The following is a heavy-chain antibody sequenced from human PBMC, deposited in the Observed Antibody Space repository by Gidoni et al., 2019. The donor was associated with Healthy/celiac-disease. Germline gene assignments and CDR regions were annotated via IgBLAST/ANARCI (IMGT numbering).Heavy chain of an antibody. CDR3: TRLGLGENY. J-gene: IGHJ4*02. CDR2: IYYRGCT. D-gene: IGHD3-16*01. Sequence: QVQLQESGPGLVKPPETLSLTCTVAGGSISSYYWGWIRQPPGQGREWIGYIYYRGCTNYNPPPRSRVTMSVYTSKSPFSLKLRSVTAADTAVYYCTRLGLGENYWGQGTLVTVSS. CDR1: GGSISSYY. V-gene: IGHV4-59*08.